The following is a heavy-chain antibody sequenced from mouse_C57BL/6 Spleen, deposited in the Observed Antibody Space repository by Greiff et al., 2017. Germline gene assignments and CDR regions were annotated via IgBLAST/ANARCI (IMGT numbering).Heavy chain of an antibody. V-gene: IGHV1-66*01. CDR2: IYPGSGNT. CDR3: ARDAPYYYAMDY. J-gene: IGHJ4*01. Sequence: QVQLKESGPELVKPGASVKISCKASGYSFTSYYIHWVKQRPGQGLEGIGWIYPGSGNTKYNEKFKGKATLTADTSSSTAYMQLSSLTSEDSAVYYCARDAPYYYAMDYWGQGTSVTVSS. CDR1: GYSFTSYY.